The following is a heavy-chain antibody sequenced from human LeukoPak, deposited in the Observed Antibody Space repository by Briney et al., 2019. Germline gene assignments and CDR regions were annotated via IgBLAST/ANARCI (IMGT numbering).Heavy chain of an antibody. J-gene: IGHJ4*02. V-gene: IGHV3-48*04. D-gene: IGHD3-3*01. CDR1: GFTFSSYS. Sequence: GGSLRLSCAASGFTFSSYSMNWVRQAPGKGLEWVSYISSSSSTIYYADSVKGRFTISRDNAKNSLYLQMNSLRAEDTAVYYCARDGVLRFLEWLLPQGNYWGQGTLVTVSS. CDR3: ARDGVLRFLEWLLPQGNY. CDR2: ISSSSSTI.